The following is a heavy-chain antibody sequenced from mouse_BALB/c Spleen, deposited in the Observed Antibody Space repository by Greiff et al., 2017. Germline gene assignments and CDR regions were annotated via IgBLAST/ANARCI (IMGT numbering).Heavy chain of an antibody. CDR1: GFTFSSFG. CDR3: ARSGGGYYDYYALDY. D-gene: IGHD2-3*01. J-gene: IGHJ4*01. V-gene: IGHV5-17*02. Sequence: EVKLVESGGGLVQPGGSRKLSCAASGFTFSSFGMHWVRQAPEKGLEWVAYISSGSSTIYYADTVKGRFTISRDNPKNTLFLQMTSLRSEDTAMYYCARSGGGYYDYYALDYWGQGTSVTVSS. CDR2: ISSGSSTI.